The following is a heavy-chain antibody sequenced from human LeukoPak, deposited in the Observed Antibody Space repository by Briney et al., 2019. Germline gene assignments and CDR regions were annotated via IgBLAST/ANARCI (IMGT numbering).Heavy chain of an antibody. Sequence: ASVKFSCKASGYTFTSYDINWVRQATGQGLEWMGWMNPISGNTGYAQKFQGRVTITRNTSISTAYMELSSLRSEDTAVYYCAKDCGEWLVLWGTTNYGMDVWGQGTTVTVSS. CDR2: MNPISGNT. CDR3: AKDCGEWLVLWGTTNYGMDV. V-gene: IGHV1-8*03. D-gene: IGHD6-19*01. J-gene: IGHJ6*02. CDR1: GYTFTSYD.